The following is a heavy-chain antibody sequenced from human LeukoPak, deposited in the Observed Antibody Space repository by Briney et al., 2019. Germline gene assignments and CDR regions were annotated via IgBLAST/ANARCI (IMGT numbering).Heavy chain of an antibody. CDR2: INSHGGSS. D-gene: IGHD2-8*01. Sequence: PGGSLRLSCVASGFTFAGYAMTWVRQAPGKVLEWVSSINSHGGSSYYADSVKGRFTISRDNSKNTLYLQMNSLRVEDTAVYYCASALMGWYYFDYWGQGTLVTVSS. CDR1: GFTFAGYA. CDR3: ASALMGWYYFDY. J-gene: IGHJ4*02. V-gene: IGHV3-23*01.